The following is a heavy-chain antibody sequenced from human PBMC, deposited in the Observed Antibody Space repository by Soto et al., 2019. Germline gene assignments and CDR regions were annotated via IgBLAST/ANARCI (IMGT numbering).Heavy chain of an antibody. J-gene: IGHJ4*02. V-gene: IGHV3-9*01. D-gene: IGHD3-10*01. CDR2: ISWNSGSI. CDR1: GFTFDDYA. Sequence: EVQLVESGGGLVQPGRSLRLSCAASGFTFDDYAMHWVRQAPGKGLEWVSGISWNSGSIGYADSVKGRFTISRDNAKNSLYLQMNSLRAEDTALYYCAKDMEVRGVAYYFYYWGQGTLVTVSS. CDR3: AKDMEVRGVAYYFYY.